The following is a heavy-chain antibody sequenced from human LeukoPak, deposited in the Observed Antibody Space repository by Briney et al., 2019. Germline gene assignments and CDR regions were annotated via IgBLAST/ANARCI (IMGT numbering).Heavy chain of an antibody. CDR3: ARDWRGGSRNYYYYYMDV. Sequence: HPGGSLRLSCAASEFTFSSYWMHWVRQAPGKGLAWVSRINSDGSSTSYADSVKGRFTISRDNAKNTLYLQMNSLRAEDTAVYYCARDWRGGSRNYYYYYMDVWGKGTTVTVSS. V-gene: IGHV3-74*01. D-gene: IGHD1-14*01. J-gene: IGHJ6*03. CDR2: INSDGSST. CDR1: EFTFSSYW.